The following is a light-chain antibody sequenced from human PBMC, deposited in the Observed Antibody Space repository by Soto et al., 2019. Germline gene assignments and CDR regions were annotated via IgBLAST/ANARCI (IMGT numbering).Light chain of an antibody. CDR3: HQSYTDPWT. CDR1: LSSGRH. Sequence: DIQMTQSPSSLSASMGDRVTITCRASLSSGRHLNWNQQKPGKAPRPLIYAASTLESGVPSRFIGRRSGTDFTLTISNLQPEDFATYSCHQSYTDPWTFGQGTKVE. CDR2: AAS. V-gene: IGKV1-39*01. J-gene: IGKJ1*01.